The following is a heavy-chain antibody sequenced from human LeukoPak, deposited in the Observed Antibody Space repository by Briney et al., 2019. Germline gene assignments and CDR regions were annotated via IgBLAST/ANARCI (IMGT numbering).Heavy chain of an antibody. D-gene: IGHD3-16*02. Sequence: SETLSLTCAVYGGSFSGYYWSWIRQPPGKGLEWIGSIYYSGSTYYNPSLKSRVTISVDTSKNQFSLKLSSVTAADTAVYYCARDSTYYDYVWGSYRYGYFDYWGQGTLVTVSS. CDR2: IYYSGST. CDR3: ARDSTYYDYVWGSYRYGYFDY. J-gene: IGHJ4*02. V-gene: IGHV4-34*01. CDR1: GGSFSGYY.